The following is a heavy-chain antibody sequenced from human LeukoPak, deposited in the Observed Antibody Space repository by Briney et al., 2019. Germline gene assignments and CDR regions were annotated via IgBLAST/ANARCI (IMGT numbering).Heavy chain of an antibody. D-gene: IGHD3-3*01. V-gene: IGHV4-39*01. CDR3: ARYDFWSGYYYPHDY. J-gene: IGHJ4*02. CDR1: GGSISSSSYY. CDR2: IYYSGST. Sequence: KPSGTLSLTCTVSGGSISSSSYYWGWIRQPPGKGLEWIGSIYYSGSTYYNPSLKSRVTISVDTSKNQFSLKLSSVTAADTAVYYCARYDFWSGYYYPHDYWGQGTLVTVSS.